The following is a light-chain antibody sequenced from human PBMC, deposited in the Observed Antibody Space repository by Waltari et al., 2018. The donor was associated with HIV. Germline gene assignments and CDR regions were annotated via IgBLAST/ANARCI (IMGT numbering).Light chain of an antibody. CDR3: GTWDSSLSAVV. J-gene: IGLJ2*01. CDR2: ESN. V-gene: IGLV1-51*02. Sequence: QSVLTQPPSVSAAPGQKVTISCSGSSSNVGHNYVTWYQQLPGTAPKLLMYESNERPAGIPDRFSGSKSGTSATLGITGRQTGDEADYYCGTWDSSLSAVVFGGGT. CDR1: SSNVGHNY.